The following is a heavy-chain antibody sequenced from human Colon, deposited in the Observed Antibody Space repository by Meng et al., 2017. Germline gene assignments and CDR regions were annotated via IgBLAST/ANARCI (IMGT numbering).Heavy chain of an antibody. V-gene: IGHV3-30*01. CDR1: GFTFSGYA. Sequence: GGSLRLSCAASGFTFSGYAMHWVRQAPGKGLEWVAIISYDGSNKFYADSVKGQFTISRDNSKNTLYLQMNSLRAEDTAVYYCARRQRLMGATITQPGPFDYWGQGTLVTVSS. CDR2: ISYDGSNK. D-gene: IGHD1-26*01. CDR3: ARRQRLMGATITQPGPFDY. J-gene: IGHJ4*02.